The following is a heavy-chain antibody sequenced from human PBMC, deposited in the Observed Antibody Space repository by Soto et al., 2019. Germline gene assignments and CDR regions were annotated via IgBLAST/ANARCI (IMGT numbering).Heavy chain of an antibody. J-gene: IGHJ5*02. CDR1: GGSISSYY. V-gene: IGHV4-59*08. D-gene: IGHD3-3*01. CDR2: IYYSGST. Sequence: SETLSLTCTVSGGSISSYYWSWIRQPPGKGLEWIGYIYYSGSTNYNPSLKSRVTISVDTSKNQFSLKLSSVTAADTAVYYCARGEYDFWSGYLNWFDPWGKGTLVTVSS. CDR3: ARGEYDFWSGYLNWFDP.